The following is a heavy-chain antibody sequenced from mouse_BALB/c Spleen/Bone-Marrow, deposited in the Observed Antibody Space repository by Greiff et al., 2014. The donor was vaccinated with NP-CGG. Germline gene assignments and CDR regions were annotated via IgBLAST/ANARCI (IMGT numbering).Heavy chain of an antibody. CDR1: GYTFTSYY. Sequence: VQLVESGAELVKPGASVKLSCKASGYTFTSYYTYWVKQRPGQGLEWFGEINPSNGGTNFNEKFKNKATLTVDKSSSTAYMQLSSLTSEDSAVYYCSRGRRDALDYWGQGTSVTVSS. CDR2: INPSNGGT. J-gene: IGHJ4*01. CDR3: SRGRRDALDY. V-gene: IGHV1S81*02.